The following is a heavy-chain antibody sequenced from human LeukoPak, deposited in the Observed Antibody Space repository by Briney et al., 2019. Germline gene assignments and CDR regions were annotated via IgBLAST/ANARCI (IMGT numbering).Heavy chain of an antibody. V-gene: IGHV3-48*03. J-gene: IGHJ4*02. Sequence: GGSLRLSRAASGFTFSSSEMNWVRQAPGKGLEWVSYISSGGSTIYYADSVKGRFTISRDNAKNSLYLQMNSLRAEDTAVYYCARVFNWNYKYYFDYWGQGTLVTVSS. D-gene: IGHD1-7*01. CDR2: ISSGGSTI. CDR3: ARVFNWNYKYYFDY. CDR1: GFTFSSSE.